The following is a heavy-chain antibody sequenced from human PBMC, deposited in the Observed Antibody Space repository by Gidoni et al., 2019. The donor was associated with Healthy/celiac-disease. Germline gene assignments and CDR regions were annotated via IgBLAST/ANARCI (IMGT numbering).Heavy chain of an antibody. J-gene: IGHJ4*02. CDR3: ARVKDRIAAAGGIDY. CDR2: IWYDGSNK. V-gene: IGHV3-33*01. CDR1: GFTFSSYG. D-gene: IGHD6-13*01. Sequence: QVQLVESGGGVVQPGRSLRLSCAASGFTFSSYGMHWVRQAPGKGLEWVAVIWYDGSNKYYADSVKGRFTISRDNSKNTLYLQMNSLRAEDTAVYYCARVKDRIAAAGGIDYWGQGTLVTVSS.